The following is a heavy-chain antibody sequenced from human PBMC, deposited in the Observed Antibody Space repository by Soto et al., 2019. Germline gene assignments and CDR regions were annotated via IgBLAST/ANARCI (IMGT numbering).Heavy chain of an antibody. V-gene: IGHV1-18*01. Sequence: QVQLVQSGAEVKKPGASVKVSCKASGYTFTSYGINWVRQAPGQGLEGMGGISDNNGNTKYAQKLQGRVTMTTDTTTRRTYKEQRSRRSADKAVYYCATGAAIGMNDYWGQGTLVTVSS. CDR3: ATGAAIGMNDY. D-gene: IGHD1-20*01. J-gene: IGHJ4*02. CDR1: GYTFTSYG. CDR2: ISDNNGNT.